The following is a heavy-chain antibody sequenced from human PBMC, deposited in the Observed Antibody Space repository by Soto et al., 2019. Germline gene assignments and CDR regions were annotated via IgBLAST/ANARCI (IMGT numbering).Heavy chain of an antibody. CDR2: IDPSDSYT. V-gene: IGHV5-10-1*01. CDR3: ARGSPGIAAAGTRDYYYGMDV. CDR1: EYSFTTSW. Sequence: LGESLKISCKGSEYSFTTSWISWVRQMPGKGLEWMGRIDPSDSYTNYSPSFQGHVTISADKSISTAYLQWSSLKASDTAMYYCARGSPGIAAAGTRDYYYGMDVWGQGTTVTVSS. J-gene: IGHJ6*02. D-gene: IGHD6-13*01.